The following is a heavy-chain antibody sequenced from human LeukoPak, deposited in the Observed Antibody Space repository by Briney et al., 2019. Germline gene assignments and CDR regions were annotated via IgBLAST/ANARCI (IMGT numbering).Heavy chain of an antibody. D-gene: IGHD5-24*01. J-gene: IGHJ4*02. CDR3: AKNSDGYNKGGRWYFDY. CDR1: GFTFSSYA. V-gene: IGHV3-23*01. Sequence: PGGSLRLSCAASGFTFSSYAMSWVRQAPGKGLEWVSAISGSGGSTYYADSVKGRFTISRDNSKNTLYLQMNSLRAEDTAVYYCAKNSDGYNKGGRWYFDYWGQGTLVTVSS. CDR2: ISGSGGST.